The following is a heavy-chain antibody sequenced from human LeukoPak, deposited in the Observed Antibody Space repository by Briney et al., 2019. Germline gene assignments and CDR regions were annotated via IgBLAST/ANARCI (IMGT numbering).Heavy chain of an antibody. Sequence: GVLRLSCAASGFTFSSYAMSWVRQAPGKGLEWVSAISGSGGSTYYADSVKGRFTISRDNSKNTLYLQMNSLRAEDTAVYYCAKDEVGDYDFWSGYYRHNWFDPWGQGTLVTVSS. V-gene: IGHV3-23*01. CDR2: ISGSGGST. J-gene: IGHJ5*02. D-gene: IGHD3-3*01. CDR3: AKDEVGDYDFWSGYYRHNWFDP. CDR1: GFTFSSYA.